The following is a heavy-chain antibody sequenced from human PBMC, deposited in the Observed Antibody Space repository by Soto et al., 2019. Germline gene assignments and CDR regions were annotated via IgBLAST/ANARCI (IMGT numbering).Heavy chain of an antibody. D-gene: IGHD2-15*01. CDR1: GFSLSTSGVG. CDR3: AHRPSYCSGGSCYSGFDY. Sequence: QITLKESGPTLVKPTQTLTLTCTFSGFSLSTSGVGVGWIRQPPGKALEWLALIYWDDDKRYSPSLKRRLTITKDNSKNQVVLTMTNMDPVDTATYYCAHRPSYCSGGSCYSGFDYWGQGTLVTVSS. CDR2: IYWDDDK. V-gene: IGHV2-5*02. J-gene: IGHJ4*02.